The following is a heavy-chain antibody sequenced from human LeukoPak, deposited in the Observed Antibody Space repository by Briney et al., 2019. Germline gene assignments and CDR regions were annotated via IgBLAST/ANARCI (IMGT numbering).Heavy chain of an antibody. V-gene: IGHV4-59*01. J-gene: IGHJ6*02. CDR1: GGSISNYY. Sequence: SETLSLTCTVSGGSISNYYWCWIRQPPGKALEWIGYIYYTGTTKYNPSLKSRATISLDTSKNQFSLKLTSVTAADTALFFCARGYDIDVWGQGTTVTVSS. CDR2: IYYTGTT. CDR3: ARGYDIDV.